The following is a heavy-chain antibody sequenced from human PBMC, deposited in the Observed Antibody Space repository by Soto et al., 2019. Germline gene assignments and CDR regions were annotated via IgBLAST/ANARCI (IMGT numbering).Heavy chain of an antibody. D-gene: IGHD3-9*01. J-gene: IGHJ4*02. Sequence: VKVSCPSSGGTFSSYAISWVRQAPGQGLEWMGGIIPIFGTANYAQKFQGRVTITADESTSTAYMELSSLRSEDTAVYYCVRLKLGEIWSGYYGVSYFHYWGQGTLVTVYS. CDR2: IIPIFGTA. CDR3: VRLKLGEIWSGYYGVSYFHY. V-gene: IGHV1-69*13. CDR1: GGTFSSYA.